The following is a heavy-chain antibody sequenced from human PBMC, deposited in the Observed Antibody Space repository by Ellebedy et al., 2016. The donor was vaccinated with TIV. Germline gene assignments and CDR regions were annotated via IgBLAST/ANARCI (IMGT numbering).Heavy chain of an antibody. Sequence: GESLKISCAASGFIFSDYYMSWFRQAPGKGLEWVSYISSSGTAIYYADSVKGRFTVSRDNVKQSLFLQMNSLRADDTAVYYCARDTRFIDHQHNWFDPWGQGTLVTVSS. CDR2: ISSSGTAI. J-gene: IGHJ5*02. CDR3: ARDTRFIDHQHNWFDP. CDR1: GFIFSDYY. V-gene: IGHV3-11*01. D-gene: IGHD2-2*01.